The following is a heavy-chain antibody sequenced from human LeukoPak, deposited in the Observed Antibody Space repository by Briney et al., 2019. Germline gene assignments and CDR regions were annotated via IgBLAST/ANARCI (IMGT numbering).Heavy chain of an antibody. Sequence: ASVKVSCKASGYTFTSYAISWVRQAPGQGLEWMGGIIPIFGTANYAQKFQGRVTITADESTSTAYMELSSLRSEDTAVYYCARSAAGPENGWDFDYWGQGTLVTVSS. CDR3: ARSAAGPENGWDFDY. J-gene: IGHJ4*02. CDR2: IIPIFGTA. D-gene: IGHD6-13*01. V-gene: IGHV1-69*13. CDR1: GYTFTSYA.